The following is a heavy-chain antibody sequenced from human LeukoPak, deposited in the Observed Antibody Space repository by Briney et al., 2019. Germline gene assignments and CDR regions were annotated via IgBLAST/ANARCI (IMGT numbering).Heavy chain of an antibody. CDR3: ARQGGTVTTLTGPEP. Sequence: PSETLSLTCTVSGGSISSSLNYWGWIRQPPGKGLEWIGSIYYSGSTYYNPSLKSRVTISVDTSKNQFSLKLSSVTAADTAVYYCARQGGTVTTLTGPEPWGQGTLVTISS. CDR1: GGSISSSLNY. D-gene: IGHD4-17*01. CDR2: IYYSGST. V-gene: IGHV4-39*01. J-gene: IGHJ5*02.